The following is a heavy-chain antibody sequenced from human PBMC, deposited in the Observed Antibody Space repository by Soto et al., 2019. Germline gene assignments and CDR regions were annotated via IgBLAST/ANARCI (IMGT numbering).Heavy chain of an antibody. D-gene: IGHD6-13*01. J-gene: IGHJ4*02. CDR3: ASGSKWFWMAAAGTDEF. CDR2: ISSSGSTI. Sequence: QVQLVESGGGLVKPGGSLRLSCAASGFTFSDYYMSWIRQAPGKGLEWVSYISSSGSTIYYADSVKGRFTISRDNAKNSLYLQMNGLRAEDTAVYYCASGSKWFWMAAAGTDEFWGQGTLVTVSS. CDR1: GFTFSDYY. V-gene: IGHV3-11*01.